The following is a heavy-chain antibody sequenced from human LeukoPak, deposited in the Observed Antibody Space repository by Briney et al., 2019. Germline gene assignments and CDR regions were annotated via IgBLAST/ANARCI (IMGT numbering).Heavy chain of an antibody. V-gene: IGHV3-15*01. CDR1: GFTFSNAW. J-gene: IGHJ4*02. D-gene: IGHD3-22*01. Sequence: GGSLRLSCAASGFTFSNAWMSWVRQPPGKGREWVGRIKSKTDGGTTDYAAPVKGRFTISRDDSKNTLYLQMNSLKTEDTAVYYCTTGPKGSSGYRFYWGQGTLVTVSS. CDR2: IKSKTDGGTT. CDR3: TTGPKGSSGYRFY.